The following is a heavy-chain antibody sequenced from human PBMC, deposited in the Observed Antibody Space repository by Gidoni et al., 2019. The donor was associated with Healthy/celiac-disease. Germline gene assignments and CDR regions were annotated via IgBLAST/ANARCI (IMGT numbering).Heavy chain of an antibody. CDR2: TNPNVGST. D-gene: IGHD3-3*01. Sequence: QVQLVQSGAEVKKPGASVKVSCKASGYPFTSYYMHRVRQAPGQGLEWMGVTNPNVGSTNYAHNFQDRLTMTRDTSTSTVYMELNSLRSEDTAVYYCARGADFWSGPNDSWGQGTLVTVSS. J-gene: IGHJ4*02. CDR1: GYPFTSYY. CDR3: ARGADFWSGPNDS. V-gene: IGHV1-46*01.